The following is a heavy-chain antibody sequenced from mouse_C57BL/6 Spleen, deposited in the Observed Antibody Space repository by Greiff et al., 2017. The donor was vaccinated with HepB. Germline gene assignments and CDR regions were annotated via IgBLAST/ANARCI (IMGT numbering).Heavy chain of an antibody. CDR3: ARSDYATWFAY. V-gene: IGHV1-4*01. D-gene: IGHD2-4*01. J-gene: IGHJ3*01. Sequence: VQLQQSGAELARPGASVKMSCKASGYTFTSYTMHWVKQRPGQGLEWIGYIISSSGYTKYNQKFKDKATLPADKSSSTAYMQLSSLTYEDSAVYYCARSDYATWFAYWGQGTLVTVSA. CDR1: GYTFTSYT. CDR2: IISSSGYT.